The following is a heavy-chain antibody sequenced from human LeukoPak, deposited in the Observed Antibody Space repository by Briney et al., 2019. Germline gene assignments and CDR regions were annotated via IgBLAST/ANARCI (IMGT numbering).Heavy chain of an antibody. J-gene: IGHJ3*02. CDR2: ISGSGGTT. D-gene: IGHD6-13*01. Sequence: GGSLRLSCAGSGFTFSSYAMAWVRQAPGKGLEWVSSISGSGGTTKYADSVKGRFIISRDTSEYALYLQMNDLGAEDTALYYCAREFRGTNWYWEPFDIWGQGTMVTVSS. V-gene: IGHV3-23*01. CDR3: AREFRGTNWYWEPFDI. CDR1: GFTFSSYA.